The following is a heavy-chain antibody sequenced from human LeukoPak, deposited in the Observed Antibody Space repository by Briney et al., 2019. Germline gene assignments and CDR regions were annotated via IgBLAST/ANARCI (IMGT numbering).Heavy chain of an antibody. D-gene: IGHD3-3*01. V-gene: IGHV4-39*01. J-gene: IGHJ4*02. CDR3: ARLYDFIDY. CDR2: IYYSGST. CDR1: GGSISSSSYY. Sequence: SETLFLTCTVSGGSISSSSYYWGWIRQPPGKGLEWIGSIYYSGSTYYNPSLKSRVTISIDTSKNQFSLKLSSVTAADTAVYYCARLYDFIDYWGQGTLVTVSS.